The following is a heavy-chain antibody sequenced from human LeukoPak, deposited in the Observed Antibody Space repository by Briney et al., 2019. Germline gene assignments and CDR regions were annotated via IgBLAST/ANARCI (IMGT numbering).Heavy chain of an antibody. CDR1: GYSISSGYY. J-gene: IGHJ5*02. V-gene: IGHV4-38-2*02. D-gene: IGHD5-18*01. CDR2: IYQSGST. CDR3: ARAGGYSYGPQYNWFDP. Sequence: SETLSLTCTVSGYSISSGYYWGWIRQPPGKGLEWIGSIYQSGSTYYRPSLKSRVTISVDTSKNHFSLKLSSVTAADTAMYYCARAGGYSYGPQYNWFDPWGQGTLVTVSS.